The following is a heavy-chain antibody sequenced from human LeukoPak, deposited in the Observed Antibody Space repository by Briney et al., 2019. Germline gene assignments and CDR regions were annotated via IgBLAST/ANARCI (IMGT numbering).Heavy chain of an antibody. J-gene: IGHJ4*02. CDR1: GFTFSSYA. CDR2: ISYDGSNK. CDR3: ARELSQIVWGGLDY. Sequence: SLRLSCAASGFTFSSYAMHWVRQAPGKGLEWVAVISYDGSNKYYADSVKGRFTISRDNSKNTLYLQMNSLRAEDTAVYYCARELSQIVWGGLDYGGQGTLVSVSS. D-gene: IGHD2-21*01. V-gene: IGHV3-30-3*01.